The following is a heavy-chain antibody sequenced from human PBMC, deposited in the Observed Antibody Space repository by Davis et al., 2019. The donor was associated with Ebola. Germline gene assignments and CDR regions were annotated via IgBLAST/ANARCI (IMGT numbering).Heavy chain of an antibody. CDR1: GFTFSSYS. CDR2: ISSSSSTI. D-gene: IGHD3-22*01. J-gene: IGHJ4*02. Sequence: GESLKISCAASGFTFSSYSMNWVRQAPGKGLEWVSYISSSSSTIYYADSVKGRFTISRDNAKNSLYLQMNSLRDEDTAVYYCARDGEKRSSGYYYVRVPPSFGYWGQGTLVTVSS. V-gene: IGHV3-48*02. CDR3: ARDGEKRSSGYYYVRVPPSFGY.